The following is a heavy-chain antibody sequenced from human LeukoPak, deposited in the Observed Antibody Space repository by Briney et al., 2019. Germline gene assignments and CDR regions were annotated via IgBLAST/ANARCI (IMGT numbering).Heavy chain of an antibody. CDR2: MSYGGSNK. CDR3: ARWGIAVAATYYGMDV. J-gene: IGHJ6*02. V-gene: IGHV3-30-3*01. Sequence: PGGSLILSCATSGFTFSSYALHWVRQAPGKGLEWVAVMSYGGSNKFYADSVKGRFTISRDNSKNTLYLQMNSLRAEDTAVYYCARWGIAVAATYYGMDVWGQGTTVTVSS. CDR1: GFTFSSYA. D-gene: IGHD6-19*01.